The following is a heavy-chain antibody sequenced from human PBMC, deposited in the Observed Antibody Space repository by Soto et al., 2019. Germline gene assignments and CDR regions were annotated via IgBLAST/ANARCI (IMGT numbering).Heavy chain of an antibody. CDR2: IYYSVSI. V-gene: IGHV4-31*03. D-gene: IGHD2-15*01. CDR1: GGSISSGGYY. CDR3: ATVGYCSGGSCYGYYYYYGMDV. J-gene: IGHJ6*02. Sequence: SETLSLTCTVSGGSISSGGYYWSWIRPHPGRGLEWIGYIYYSVSIYYNSSLQRRGTISVDTSKKQFFLDLSSVTVADSAVYYCATVGYCSGGSCYGYYYYYGMDVWRQGTTVTV.